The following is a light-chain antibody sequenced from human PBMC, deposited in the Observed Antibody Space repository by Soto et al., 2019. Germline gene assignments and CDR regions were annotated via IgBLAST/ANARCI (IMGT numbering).Light chain of an antibody. CDR3: QQYNNWPPTWT. CDR1: QSVSSN. CDR2: GAS. J-gene: IGKJ1*01. Sequence: EIVMTQSPATLSVSPGERATLSCRASQSVSSNLAWYQQKPGQAPRLLIYGASIRATGIPDRFSGSGSGTEFTLTINSLQSEDSALYYCQQYNNWPPTWTFGQGTKVDIK. V-gene: IGKV3-15*01.